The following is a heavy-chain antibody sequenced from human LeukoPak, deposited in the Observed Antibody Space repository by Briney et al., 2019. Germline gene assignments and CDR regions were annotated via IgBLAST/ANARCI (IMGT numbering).Heavy chain of an antibody. D-gene: IGHD3-22*01. J-gene: IGHJ6*02. CDR1: GGSISSGGYY. CDR3: ARVKYYYDSRGPYYYYYGMDV. V-gene: IGHV4-31*03. Sequence: SETLSLTCTVSGGSISSGGYYWSWIRQHPGKGLEWIGYIYYSGSTYYNPSLKSRVTISVDTSKNQFSLKLSSVTAADTAVYYCARVKYYYDSRGPYYYYYGMDVWGQGTTVTVSS. CDR2: IYYSGST.